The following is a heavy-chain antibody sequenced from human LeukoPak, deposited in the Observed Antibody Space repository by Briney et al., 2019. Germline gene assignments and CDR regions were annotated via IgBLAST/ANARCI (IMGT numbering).Heavy chain of an antibody. Sequence: PSETLSLTCAVYGGSFCGYYWSWIRQPPGKGLEWIGEINHSGSTNYNPSLKSRVTISVDTSKNQFSLKLSSVTAADTAVYYCARGLWYYYDSSGYYWQFRRWFDPWGQGTLVTVSS. D-gene: IGHD3-22*01. CDR1: GGSFCGYY. CDR2: INHSGST. CDR3: ARGLWYYYDSSGYYWQFRRWFDP. J-gene: IGHJ5*02. V-gene: IGHV4-34*01.